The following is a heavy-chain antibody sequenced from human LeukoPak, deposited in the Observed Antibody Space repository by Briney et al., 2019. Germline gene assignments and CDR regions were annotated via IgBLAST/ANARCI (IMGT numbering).Heavy chain of an antibody. J-gene: IGHJ4*02. CDR3: AGIGLIFGVVTS. V-gene: IGHV5-51*01. Sequence: GESLKISCKGSGYSFTNSWIGWVRQMPGKGLEWMGIIYPDDSDTKYSPSFQGQVTISADKSINTAYLQWSSLKASDTAIYYCAGIGLIFGVVTSWGQGTLLTVSS. CDR1: GYSFTNSW. D-gene: IGHD3-3*01. CDR2: IYPDDSDT.